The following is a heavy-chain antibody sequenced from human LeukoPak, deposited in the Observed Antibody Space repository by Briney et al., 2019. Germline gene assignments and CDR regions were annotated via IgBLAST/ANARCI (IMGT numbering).Heavy chain of an antibody. CDR2: INPNSGGT. CDR3: ARIGPQPSDRGTDY. J-gene: IGHJ4*02. CDR1: GYTSTVYY. V-gene: IGHV1-2*02. Sequence: ASLKVSCKASGYTSTVYYMHWVRQAPGQGLEWMGWINPNSGGTNYAQKFQSRVTMTRDTSISTAYMDLSRLRSDDTAVYYCARIGPQPSDRGTDYWGQGNLVTVSS. D-gene: IGHD1-1*01.